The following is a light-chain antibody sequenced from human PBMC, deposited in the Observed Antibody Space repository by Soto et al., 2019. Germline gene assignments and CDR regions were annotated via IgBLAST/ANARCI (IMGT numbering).Light chain of an antibody. CDR1: QPINSW. J-gene: IGKJ2*01. V-gene: IGKV1-5*01. CDR3: QQHKTSPFT. CDR2: DAS. Sequence: DVQMTQSPSTLSASVGDRVTITCRASQPINSWLAWFQQKPGKAPQLLIHDASSLESGVPPRFSGIGFGTDFTLTITNLQPEDVSTYYCQQHKTSPFTFGQGTKVDIK.